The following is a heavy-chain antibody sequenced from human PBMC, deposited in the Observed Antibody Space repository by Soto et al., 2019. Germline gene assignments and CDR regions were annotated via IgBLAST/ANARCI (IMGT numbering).Heavy chain of an antibody. CDR2: ISGSGGST. V-gene: IGHV3-23*01. J-gene: IGHJ2*01. D-gene: IGHD6-13*01. CDR3: AKAVQTSSSWYGYFDL. CDR1: GFTFSSYA. Sequence: EVQLLESGGGLVQPGGSLRLSCAASGFTFSSYAMSWVRQAPGKGLEWVSAISGSGGSTYYADSVKGRFTISRDNSKNTLYLQMNSLRAEDTAVYYCAKAVQTSSSWYGYFDLWGRGTLVTVSS.